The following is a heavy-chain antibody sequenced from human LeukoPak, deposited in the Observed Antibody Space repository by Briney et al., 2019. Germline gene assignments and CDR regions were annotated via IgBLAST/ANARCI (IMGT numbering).Heavy chain of an antibody. CDR2: IGSSEK. CDR1: GFTFNIFA. Sequence: PGGSLRLSCAASGFTFNIFAMSWVRQAPGKGLEWVSPIGSSEKYYADSVKGRFTISRDNSKKTLYLQMNSLRAEDTAIYYCAKDSFDHNGVYDAFDIWGQGTLVTVSS. CDR3: AKDSFDHNGVYDAFDI. J-gene: IGHJ3*02. D-gene: IGHD3-9*01. V-gene: IGHV3-23*01.